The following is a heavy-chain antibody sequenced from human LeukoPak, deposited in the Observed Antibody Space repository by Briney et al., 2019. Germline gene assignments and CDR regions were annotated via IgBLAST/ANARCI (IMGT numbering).Heavy chain of an antibody. CDR3: ARGRGVAEFSI. J-gene: IGHJ4*02. D-gene: IGHD3-10*01. V-gene: IGHV1-8*02. CDR1: GYTFSNYD. Sequence: ASVKVSCKASGYTFSNYDINWVRQATGQGLEWIGWNNPKSGNTGYAQKFQGRVTMTRVNANNTAYMELTSLTFDDTAVYYWARGRGVAEFSICGEGNLVIVSS. CDR2: NNPKSGNT.